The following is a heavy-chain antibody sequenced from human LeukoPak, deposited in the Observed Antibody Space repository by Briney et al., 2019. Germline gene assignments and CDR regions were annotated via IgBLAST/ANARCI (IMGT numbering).Heavy chain of an antibody. V-gene: IGHV3-30*18. D-gene: IGHD6-19*01. CDR2: ISYDGSNK. J-gene: IGHJ6*02. CDR3: AKDETSGGWYGYYYYYGRDV. Sequence: GRSLRLSCAASGFTFSSYGMHWVRQAPGKGLEWVAVISYDGSNKYYADSVKGRFTISRDNSKNTLYLQMNSLRAEDTAVYYCAKDETSGGWYGYYYYYGRDVGAKGP. CDR1: GFTFSSYG.